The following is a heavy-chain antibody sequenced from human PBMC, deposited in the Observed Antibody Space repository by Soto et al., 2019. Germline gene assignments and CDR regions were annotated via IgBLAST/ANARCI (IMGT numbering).Heavy chain of an antibody. Sequence: SETLSLTCAVYGGSFSGYYWSWIRQPPGKGLEWIGEINHSGSTNYNPSRKCRVTISVDTSKNQFSLKLSSVTAADTAVYYCARGNPTYCYDSSGYYYYDYWGQGTLVTVSS. CDR3: ARGNPTYCYDSSGYYYYDY. V-gene: IGHV4-34*01. CDR1: GGSFSGYY. D-gene: IGHD3-22*01. CDR2: INHSGST. J-gene: IGHJ4*02.